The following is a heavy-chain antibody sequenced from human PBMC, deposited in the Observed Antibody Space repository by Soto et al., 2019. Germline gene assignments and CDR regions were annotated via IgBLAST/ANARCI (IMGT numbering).Heavy chain of an antibody. CDR1: GFTFSSYA. CDR2: ISGSGGST. D-gene: IGHD3-3*01. CDR3: AKPRITIFGVVPNDPFDI. V-gene: IGHV3-23*01. J-gene: IGHJ3*02. Sequence: PGGSLRLSCAASGFTFSSYAMSWVRQAPGKGLEWVSAISGSGGSTYYADSVKGRFTISRDNSKNTLYLQINSLRAEDTAVYYCAKPRITIFGVVPNDPFDIWGQGTMVT.